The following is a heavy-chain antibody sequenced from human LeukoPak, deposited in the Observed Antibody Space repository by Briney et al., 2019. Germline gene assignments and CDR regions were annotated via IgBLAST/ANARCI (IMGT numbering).Heavy chain of an antibody. V-gene: IGHV1-24*01. CDR2: FDPEEGET. Sequence: ASVKVSCKLSGDTLTELSMHWVRQSPGKGLEWMGGFDPEEGETIYAQRSQGRVTMTEDTVTDTAHMELSSLTSEDTAVYYCATAGIVLDTGAEFLLHWGQGTLVTVSS. J-gene: IGHJ1*01. CDR1: GDTLTELS. D-gene: IGHD2-8*01. CDR3: ATAGIVLDTGAEFLLH.